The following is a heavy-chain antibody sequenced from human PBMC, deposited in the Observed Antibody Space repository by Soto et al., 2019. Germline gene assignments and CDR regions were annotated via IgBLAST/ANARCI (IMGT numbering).Heavy chain of an antibody. CDR3: ARDGLDLGVVIPFDY. Sequence: QVQLVQSGAEVKKPGASVKVSCKASGYTFTSYYMHWVRQAPGQGLEWMGIINPSGGSTSYAQKFQGRVTMTRDTSTSTVYMELSSLRSEDTAVYYCARDGLDLGVVIPFDYWGQGTLVTVSS. J-gene: IGHJ4*02. CDR2: INPSGGST. V-gene: IGHV1-46*01. D-gene: IGHD3-3*01. CDR1: GYTFTSYY.